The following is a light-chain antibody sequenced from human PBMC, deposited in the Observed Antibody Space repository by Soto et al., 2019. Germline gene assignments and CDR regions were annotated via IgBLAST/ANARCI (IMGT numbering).Light chain of an antibody. CDR2: KAS. CDR1: QSISSW. Sequence: DIQMTQSPSTLSASVGDRVTITCRASQSISSWLAWYQQKPGKAPKLLIYKASSLESGVPSRFSGSGSGTEFTLTISSLQPDDFATYYCQQYGNYWTFGQGTKVDIK. V-gene: IGKV1-5*03. CDR3: QQYGNYWT. J-gene: IGKJ1*01.